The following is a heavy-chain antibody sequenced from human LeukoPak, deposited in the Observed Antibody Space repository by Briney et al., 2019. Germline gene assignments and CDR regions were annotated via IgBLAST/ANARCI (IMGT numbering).Heavy chain of an antibody. J-gene: IGHJ4*02. Sequence: ASVKVSCKASGYTFTGYYMHWVRQAPGQGLEWMGWINPNSGGTNYAQKFQGRVTMTRDTSISTAYMELSRLRSDDTAVYYCARVHVVGATVWYEFGYWGQGTLVTVSS. V-gene: IGHV1-2*02. CDR2: INPNSGGT. CDR3: ARVHVVGATVWYEFGY. D-gene: IGHD1-26*01. CDR1: GYTFTGYY.